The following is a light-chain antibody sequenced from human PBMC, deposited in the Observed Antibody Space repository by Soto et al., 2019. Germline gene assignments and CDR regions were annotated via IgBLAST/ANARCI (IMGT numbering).Light chain of an antibody. J-gene: IGKJ1*01. CDR3: QQYNSYWT. V-gene: IGKV1-5*01. CDR1: QSISIY. Sequence: DIQMTQSPSSLSASVGDRVTITCRASQSISIYLNWYQQKPGKAPELLIYDASILKSGVPSRFSGSGSGTDFTLNISSLQPDDFAIHYCQQYNSYWTFGQGTKVDIK. CDR2: DAS.